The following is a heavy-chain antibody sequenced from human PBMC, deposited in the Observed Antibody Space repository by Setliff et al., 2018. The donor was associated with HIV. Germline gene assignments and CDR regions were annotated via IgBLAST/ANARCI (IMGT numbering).Heavy chain of an antibody. J-gene: IGHJ4*02. CDR3: ARKHLFNVLDY. V-gene: IGHV4-59*03. CDR2: VYYSGTT. CDR1: GGSISTYY. Sequence: PSETLSLTCTVSGGSISTYYWSWIRQPPGKGLEWIGYVYYSGTTNYNPSLKSRVTISVDTSKNQFSLSLNSVTAADTAVYYCARKHLFNVLDYWGQGTLVTVSS. D-gene: IGHD6-6*01.